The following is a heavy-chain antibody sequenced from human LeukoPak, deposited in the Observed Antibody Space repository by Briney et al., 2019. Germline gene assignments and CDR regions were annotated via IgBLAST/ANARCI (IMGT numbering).Heavy chain of an antibody. CDR3: ARDGGAENYYDSSGDY. CDR2: NNPSGGST. D-gene: IGHD3-22*01. Sequence: ASVKVSCKASGYTFTSYYMHWVRQAPGQGLEWMGINNPSGGSTSYAQKFQGRVTMTRDTSTSTVYMELSSLRSEDTAVYYCARDGGAENYYDSSGDYWGQGTLVTVSS. CDR1: GYTFTSYY. V-gene: IGHV1-46*01. J-gene: IGHJ4*02.